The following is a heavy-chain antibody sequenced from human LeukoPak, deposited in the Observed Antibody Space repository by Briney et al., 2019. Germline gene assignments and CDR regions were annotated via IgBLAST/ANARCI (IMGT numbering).Heavy chain of an antibody. CDR2: IYYSGST. J-gene: IGHJ5*02. V-gene: IGHV4-59*01. Sequence: SETLSLTCTVSGVSISSYYWSWLRQPPGKGLEGSGYIYYSGSTNYNPSLKSRVTISVDTPKNQFSLKLSSVTAADTAVYYCARVSGSYYYDSSGYQGINWFDPWGQGTLVTVSS. CDR1: GVSISSYY. D-gene: IGHD3-22*01. CDR3: ARVSGSYYYDSSGYQGINWFDP.